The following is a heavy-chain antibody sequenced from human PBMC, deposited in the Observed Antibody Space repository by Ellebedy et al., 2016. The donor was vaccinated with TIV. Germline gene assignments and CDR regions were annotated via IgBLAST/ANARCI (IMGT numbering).Heavy chain of an antibody. CDR1: GFTFSSYG. Sequence: GGSLRLXCAASGFTFSSYGMHWVRQAPGKGLEWVAVISYDGSNKYYADSVKGRFTISRDNSKNTLYLQMNSLRAEDTAVYYCAKDLITIFSFDYWGQGTLVTVSS. J-gene: IGHJ4*02. D-gene: IGHD3-9*01. V-gene: IGHV3-30*18. CDR2: ISYDGSNK. CDR3: AKDLITIFSFDY.